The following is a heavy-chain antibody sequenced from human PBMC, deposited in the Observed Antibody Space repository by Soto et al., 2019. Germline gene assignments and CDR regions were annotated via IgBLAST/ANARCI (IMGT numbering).Heavy chain of an antibody. J-gene: IGHJ4*02. V-gene: IGHV1-69*02. CDR3: ARTDDSGYDNPLDY. CDR2: IIPILGIA. Sequence: QVQLVQSGAEVKKPGSSVKVSCKASGGTFSSYTISWVRQAPGQGLEWMGRIIPILGIANYAQKFQGRVTITADKSTSTAYMELSSLRSEDTAVYYCARTDDSGYDNPLDYWGQGTLVTVSS. CDR1: GGTFSSYT. D-gene: IGHD5-12*01.